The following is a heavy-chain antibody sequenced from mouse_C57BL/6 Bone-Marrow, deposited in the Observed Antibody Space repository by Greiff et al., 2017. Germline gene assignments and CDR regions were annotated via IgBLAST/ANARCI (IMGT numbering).Heavy chain of an antibody. CDR3: SSFYGNSVGF. Sequence: VQLQQSGAELVRPGASVKLSCTASGFNIKDDYIHWVKQRPEQGLEWIGWIDPEIGDTEYTSKFQGKATITSDTSSNTSYLQLSSLTSEDTAVYYSSSFYGNSVGFWGQGTPLTVAS. CDR2: IDPEIGDT. J-gene: IGHJ2*01. V-gene: IGHV14-4*01. CDR1: GFNIKDDY. D-gene: IGHD2-1*01.